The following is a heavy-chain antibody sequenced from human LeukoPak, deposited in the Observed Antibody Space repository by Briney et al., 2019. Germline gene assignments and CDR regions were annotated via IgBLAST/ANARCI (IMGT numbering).Heavy chain of an antibody. J-gene: IGHJ4*02. D-gene: IGHD5-24*01. V-gene: IGHV4-34*01. Sequence: SETLSLTCGVYGGSFSGYYWSWIRQPPGKGLEWIREINPRGSTNYNPSPKSRVTLSADTSKNQFSLTLNSVTAADTAVYYCARRRLGYYFDYWGQGTLVTVSS. CDR1: GGSFSGYY. CDR3: ARRRLGYYFDY. CDR2: INPRGST.